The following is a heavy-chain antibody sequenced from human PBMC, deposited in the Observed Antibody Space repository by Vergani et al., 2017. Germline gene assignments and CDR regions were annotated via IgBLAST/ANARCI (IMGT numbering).Heavy chain of an antibody. D-gene: IGHD1-14*01. CDR1: GFSFSDHY. CDR3: ARVGTWAFDI. V-gene: IGHV3-11*01. Sequence: QVQLLESGGGLVKPGGSLRLSCAASGFSFSDHYMTWIRQAPGKGLEWVSYISVRGTSIHYADSVKGRFTISRDNAKSSLSLQMHSLTAEDTAVYFCARVGTWAFDIWGQGTVVTVSS. CDR2: ISVRGTSI. J-gene: IGHJ3*02.